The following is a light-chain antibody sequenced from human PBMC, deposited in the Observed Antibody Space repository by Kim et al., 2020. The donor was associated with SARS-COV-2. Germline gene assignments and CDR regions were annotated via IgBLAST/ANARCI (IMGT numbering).Light chain of an antibody. J-gene: IGKJ5*01. Sequence: SVGERSTITGRASQDSRNDLGWYQQNPGRAPKRLIYGASSLQSGGPSRFSGSGSGTEFTLRISSVQPEDFATYFCLQQSTYPITFGQGTRLEIK. CDR2: GAS. V-gene: IGKV1-17*01. CDR1: QDSRND. CDR3: LQQSTYPIT.